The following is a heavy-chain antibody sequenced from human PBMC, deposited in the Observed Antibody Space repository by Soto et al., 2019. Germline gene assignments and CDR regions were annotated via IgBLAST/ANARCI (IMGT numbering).Heavy chain of an antibody. CDR2: IYYSGST. CDR1: GGSISSSSYY. D-gene: IGHD6-19*01. CDR3: ETSWEVKGVAGKFDY. J-gene: IGHJ4*02. Sequence: PSETLSLTCSVSGGSISSSSYYWGWIRQPPGKGLEWIGSIYYSGSTYYNPSLKSRVTISVDTSKNQFSLKLSSVTAADTAVYYCETSWEVKGVAGKFDYWGQGTLAPVYS. V-gene: IGHV4-39*01.